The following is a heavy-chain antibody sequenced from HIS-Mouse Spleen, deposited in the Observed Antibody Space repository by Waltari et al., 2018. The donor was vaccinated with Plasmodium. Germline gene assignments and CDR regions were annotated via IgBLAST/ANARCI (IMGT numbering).Heavy chain of an antibody. Sequence: QVQLVQSGAEVKKPGASVKVSCKASGYTFTGYYMHWVRQAPGQGLEWRGWINPNRGGTNYAQKFKGRVTMTRYTSISTAYMELSRLRSDDTAVYYCARDLAAAGHFDYWGQGTLVTVSS. V-gene: IGHV1-2*02. CDR1: GYTFTGYY. CDR2: INPNRGGT. J-gene: IGHJ4*02. D-gene: IGHD6-13*01. CDR3: ARDLAAAGHFDY.